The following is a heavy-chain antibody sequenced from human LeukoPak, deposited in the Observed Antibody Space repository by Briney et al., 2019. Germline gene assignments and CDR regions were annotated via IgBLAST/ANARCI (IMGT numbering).Heavy chain of an antibody. Sequence: ASVKVSCKASGYAFTSYGISWVRQAPGQGLEWMGWISAYNGNTNYAQKLQGRVTMTTDTSTSTAYMELRSLRSDDTAVYYCARGCSSTSCYLDVAFDIWGQGTMVTVSS. J-gene: IGHJ3*02. CDR2: ISAYNGNT. CDR1: GYAFTSYG. V-gene: IGHV1-18*01. CDR3: ARGCSSTSCYLDVAFDI. D-gene: IGHD2-2*01.